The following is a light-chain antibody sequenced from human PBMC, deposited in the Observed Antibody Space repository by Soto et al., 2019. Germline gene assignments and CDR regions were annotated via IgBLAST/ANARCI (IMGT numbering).Light chain of an antibody. V-gene: IGLV2-8*01. CDR3: SSYAGSNNFGV. Sequence: QSVLTQPPSASESPGQSVTISCTGTSSDIGGYNYVSWYQQHPGKAPKLIIYEVSKRPSGVPDRFSGSKSGNTASLTVSGLQAEDEADYYCSSYAGSNNFGVFGTGTKVTVL. CDR1: SSDIGGYNY. J-gene: IGLJ1*01. CDR2: EVS.